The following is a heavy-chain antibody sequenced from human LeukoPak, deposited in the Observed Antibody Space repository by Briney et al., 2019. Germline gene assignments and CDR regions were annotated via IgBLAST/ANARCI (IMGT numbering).Heavy chain of an antibody. D-gene: IGHD1-26*01. Sequence: ASVKVSCKVSGYTLTELSMHWVRQAPGKGLEWMGGFDPEDGETIYAQKFQGRVTMTEDTSTDTAYTELSSLRSEDTAVYYCATADGGSNYDDFDYWGQGTLVTVSS. V-gene: IGHV1-24*01. CDR1: GYTLTELS. CDR3: ATADGGSNYDDFDY. CDR2: FDPEDGET. J-gene: IGHJ4*02.